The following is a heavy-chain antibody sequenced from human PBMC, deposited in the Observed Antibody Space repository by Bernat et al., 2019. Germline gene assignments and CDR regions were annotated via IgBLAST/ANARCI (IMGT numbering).Heavy chain of an antibody. Sequence: EVQLLASGGGLMQPGGSLRLSCAASGFTFSTHGMNLVRQAPGKGLECVSAISGSGDYTIYADSVKGRFTISSDNSKNTLYLQMGSLRVEDTAVYYCAKFNVDNYAYSIWGLGTLVTVSS. D-gene: IGHD5-18*01. CDR1: GFTFSTHG. CDR2: ISGSGDYT. CDR3: AKFNVDNYAYSI. V-gene: IGHV3-23*01. J-gene: IGHJ4*02.